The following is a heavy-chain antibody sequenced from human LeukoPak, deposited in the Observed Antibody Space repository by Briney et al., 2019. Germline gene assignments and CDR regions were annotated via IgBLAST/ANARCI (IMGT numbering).Heavy chain of an antibody. Sequence: GGSLRLSCAASGFTFSSYAMSWVRQAPGKGLEWVSAISGSGGSTYYADSVKGRFTISRDNSKNTLYLQMNSLRAEDTAVYYCAKDFNGLDFWSPLGSAKGLDYWGQGTLVTVSS. J-gene: IGHJ4*02. V-gene: IGHV3-23*01. CDR1: GFTFSSYA. CDR2: ISGSGGST. CDR3: AKDFNGLDFWSPLGSAKGLDY. D-gene: IGHD3-3*01.